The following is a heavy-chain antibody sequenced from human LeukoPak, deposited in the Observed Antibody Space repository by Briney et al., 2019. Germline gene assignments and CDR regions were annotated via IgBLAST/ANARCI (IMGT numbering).Heavy chain of an antibody. Sequence: PGGSLRLSCAASGFTFSNAWTNWVRQAPGKGLEWVGRIKSKTDGGTTDYAAPVKGRFTISTADSKNTLHLQMNGLKTEDTAVYYCTTGQVVDYDASGYSALDYWGQGTLVTASS. CDR2: IKSKTDGGTT. CDR3: TTGQVVDYDASGYSALDY. D-gene: IGHD3-22*01. V-gene: IGHV3-15*01. CDR1: GFTFSNAW. J-gene: IGHJ4*02.